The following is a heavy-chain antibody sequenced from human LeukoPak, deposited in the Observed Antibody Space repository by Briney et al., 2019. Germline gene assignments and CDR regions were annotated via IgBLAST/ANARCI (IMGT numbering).Heavy chain of an antibody. J-gene: IGHJ6*02. Sequence: ASVKVSCKSSGYTFTSYGISWVRQAPGQGIELMGWISAYDGNTNYAQKLQGRVTMTTDTSTSTAYMELRSLRSDDTAVYYCAREPTGIYYYYYGMDVWGQGTTVTVSS. D-gene: IGHD3-9*01. CDR1: GYTFTSYG. CDR3: AREPTGIYYYYYGMDV. CDR2: ISAYDGNT. V-gene: IGHV1-18*01.